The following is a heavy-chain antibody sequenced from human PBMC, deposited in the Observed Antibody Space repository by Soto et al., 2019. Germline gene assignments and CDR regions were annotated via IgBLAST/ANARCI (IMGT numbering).Heavy chain of an antibody. Sequence: ASVKVSCKASGFTFTSSAVQWVRQARGQRLEWIGWIVVGSGNTNYAQKFQERVTITRDMSTSTAYMELSSLRSEDTAVYYCALIPETYSYYGMDVWVQGTTVTGAS. V-gene: IGHV1-58*01. J-gene: IGHJ6*02. CDR1: GFTFTSSA. CDR3: ALIPETYSYYGMDV. CDR2: IVVGSGNT.